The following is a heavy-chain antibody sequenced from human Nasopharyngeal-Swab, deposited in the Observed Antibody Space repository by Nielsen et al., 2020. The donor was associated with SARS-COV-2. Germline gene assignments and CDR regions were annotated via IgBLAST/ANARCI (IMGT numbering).Heavy chain of an antibody. CDR1: GYTFTGYY. Sequence: ASVKASCKASGYTFTGYYMHWVTQAPGQGLEWMGRINPNSGGTNYAQKFQGRVTMTRDTSISTAYMELSRLRSDDTAVYYCAREPRYSYGLFDPWGQGTLVTVSS. D-gene: IGHD5-18*01. J-gene: IGHJ5*02. CDR2: INPNSGGT. V-gene: IGHV1-2*06. CDR3: AREPRYSYGLFDP.